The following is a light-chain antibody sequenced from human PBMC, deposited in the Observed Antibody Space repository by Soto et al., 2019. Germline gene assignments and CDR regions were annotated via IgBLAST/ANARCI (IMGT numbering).Light chain of an antibody. J-gene: IGKJ2*01. V-gene: IGKV1-5*03. CDR2: KAS. Sequence: LQITQSPSTLSASVGDRVTITSRASQSISSWLAWYQQKPGKAPKLLIYKASSLESGVPSRFSGSGSGTEFTLTISSLQPDDFATYYCQQYNSYWHTFGQGTKVDIK. CDR1: QSISSW. CDR3: QQYNSYWHT.